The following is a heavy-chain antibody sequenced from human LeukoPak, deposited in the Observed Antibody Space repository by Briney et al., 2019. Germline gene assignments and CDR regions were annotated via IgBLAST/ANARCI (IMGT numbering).Heavy chain of an antibody. D-gene: IGHD2-2*01. CDR2: TYYRSKWYN. CDR1: GDSVSGNSAA. Sequence: SQTLSLTCAISGDSVSGNSAAGSWIRQSPSRGLEWLGRTYYRSKWYNDYAVSVKSRITINPDTSKNQFSLQLNSVTPEDTAVYYCARDLRSSIKRYWSDPWGQGTLVTVSS. J-gene: IGHJ5*02. V-gene: IGHV6-1*01. CDR3: ARDLRSSIKRYWSDP.